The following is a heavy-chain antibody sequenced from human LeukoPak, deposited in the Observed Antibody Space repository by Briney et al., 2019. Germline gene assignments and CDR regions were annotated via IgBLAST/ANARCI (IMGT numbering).Heavy chain of an antibody. CDR2: ISSSSSSI. V-gene: IGHV3-48*02. Sequence: GGPLRLSCAASGFTFRTYSMNWVRQAPGKGLEWVSYISSSSSSIFYADSVKGRFTISRDNAKNSLYLQMNSLRDEDTAVYYCARESRESCAAFDIWGQGTMVTVSS. CDR1: GFTFRTYS. CDR3: ARESRESCAAFDI. J-gene: IGHJ3*02.